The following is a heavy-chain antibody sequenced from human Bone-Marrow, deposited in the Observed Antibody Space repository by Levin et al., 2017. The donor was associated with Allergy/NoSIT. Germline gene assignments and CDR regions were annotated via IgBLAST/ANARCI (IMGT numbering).Heavy chain of an antibody. CDR1: GYNFIAYW. CDR3: ARRPAGRGITNFDY. D-gene: IGHD3-10*01. Sequence: ASVKVSCEVSGYNFIAYWIGWVRQMPGKGLEYIGLIYPGDSHTRYSPSFQGQVTISADKSISTAYLEWSSLKASDTAMYYCARRPAGRGITNFDYWGRGTLVTVSS. J-gene: IGHJ4*02. CDR2: IYPGDSHT. V-gene: IGHV5-51*01.